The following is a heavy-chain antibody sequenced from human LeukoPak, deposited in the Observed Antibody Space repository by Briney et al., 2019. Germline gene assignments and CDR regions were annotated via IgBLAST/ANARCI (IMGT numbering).Heavy chain of an antibody. CDR3: ARLLLRDYGDYEAFDI. D-gene: IGHD4-17*01. J-gene: IGHJ3*02. Sequence: ASVKVSCKASGYTFTSYYMHWVRQAPGQGLEWMGIINPSGGSTSYAQKFQGRVTMTRDTSTSTVYMELSSLRSEDTAVYYCARLLLRDYGDYEAFDIWGQGTTVTVSS. CDR2: INPSGGST. V-gene: IGHV1-46*01. CDR1: GYTFTSYY.